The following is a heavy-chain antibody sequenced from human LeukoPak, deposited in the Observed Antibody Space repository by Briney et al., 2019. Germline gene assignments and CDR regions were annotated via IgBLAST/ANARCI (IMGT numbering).Heavy chain of an antibody. V-gene: IGHV1-2*02. Sequence: ASVKVSCKASGYTFTGYYMHWVRQAPGQGLEWMGWINPNSGGTNYAQKFQGRVTMTRDTSTSTAYMELSRLRSADTAVYYCARVRGSYYFDYWGQGTLVTVPS. CDR2: INPNSGGT. D-gene: IGHD1-26*01. CDR3: ARVRGSYYFDY. J-gene: IGHJ4*02. CDR1: GYTFTGYY.